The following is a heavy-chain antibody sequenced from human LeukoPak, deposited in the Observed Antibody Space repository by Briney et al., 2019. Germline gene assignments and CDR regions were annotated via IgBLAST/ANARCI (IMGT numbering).Heavy chain of an antibody. CDR3: AKDRFGELYIEYFQH. V-gene: IGHV3-23*01. J-gene: IGHJ1*01. D-gene: IGHD3-10*01. CDR2: ISGSGGST. Sequence: GGSLRLSCAATGFTFSSYAMSWVRQAPGKGLEWVSAISGSGGSTYYADSVKGRFTISRDNSKNTLYLQMNSLRAEDTAVYYCAKDRFGELYIEYFQHWGQGTLVTVSS. CDR1: GFTFSSYA.